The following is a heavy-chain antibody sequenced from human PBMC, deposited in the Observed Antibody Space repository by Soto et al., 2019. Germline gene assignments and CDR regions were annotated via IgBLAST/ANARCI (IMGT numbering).Heavy chain of an antibody. D-gene: IGHD3-22*01. CDR3: ARVYDSSGYYDFDY. V-gene: IGHV4-59*01. J-gene: IGHJ4*02. Sequence: ETLSLTCTVSGGSISSYYWSWIRQPPGKGLEWIGYIYYSGSTNYNPSLKSRVTISVDTSKNQSSLKLSSVTAADTAVYYCARVYDSSGYYDFDYWGQGTLVTVSS. CDR2: IYYSGST. CDR1: GGSISSYY.